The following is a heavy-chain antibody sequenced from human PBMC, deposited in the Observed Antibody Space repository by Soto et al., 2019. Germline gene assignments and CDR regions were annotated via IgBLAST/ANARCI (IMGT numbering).Heavy chain of an antibody. CDR3: ARSDCSSTGCRTKHYYFDY. Sequence: QVQLVQSGAEVKKPGSSVKVSCKASGGTFSSYAISWVRQAPGQGLEWMGGIIPIFGTANYAQKFQGRVTITADKSTGTAYMELSRLRSEDTAVYYCARSDCSSTGCRTKHYYFDYWGQGTLVTVSS. CDR2: IIPIFGTA. J-gene: IGHJ4*02. D-gene: IGHD2-2*01. V-gene: IGHV1-69*06. CDR1: GGTFSSYA.